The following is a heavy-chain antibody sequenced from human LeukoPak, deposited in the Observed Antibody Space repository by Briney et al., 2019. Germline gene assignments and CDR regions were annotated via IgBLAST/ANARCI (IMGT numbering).Heavy chain of an antibody. J-gene: IGHJ4*02. CDR2: IGSNRKSI. CDR3: ARGGAARPDY. V-gene: IGHV3-48*01. D-gene: IGHD6-6*01. CDR1: GFIFSNYG. Sequence: GGSLRLSCTASGFIFSNYGINCVRQAPGKGLEWVAYIGSNRKSIDYADSVKGRFTISRDNAQNSLFLQMNSLRAEDTAVYYCARGGAARPDYWGQGTMVTVSS.